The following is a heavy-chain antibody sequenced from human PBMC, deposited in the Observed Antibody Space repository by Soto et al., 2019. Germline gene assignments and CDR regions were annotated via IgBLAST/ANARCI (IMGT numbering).Heavy chain of an antibody. V-gene: IGHV1-18*04. CDR1: GYTFTSYG. CDR2: ISAYNGNT. D-gene: IGHD2-21*02. J-gene: IGHJ5*02. Sequence: ASVEFSCKASGYTFTSYGISWVRQAPGQGLEWMGWISAYNGNTNYAQKLQGRVTMTTDTSTSTAYMELRSLRSDDTAVYYCARDHCGGDCYFRTLNWFDPWGQGTLVTVSS. CDR3: ARDHCGGDCYFRTLNWFDP.